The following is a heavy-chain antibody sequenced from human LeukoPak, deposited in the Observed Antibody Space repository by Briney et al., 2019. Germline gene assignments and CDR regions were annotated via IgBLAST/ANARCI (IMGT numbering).Heavy chain of an antibody. CDR3: ARVSLYYYADY. CDR2: IYTSGST. D-gene: IGHD3-10*01. V-gene: IGHV4-4*07. CDR1: GGSLSSYY. Sequence: SETLSLTCTVSGGSLSSYYWSWIRQPAEKGLEWIERIYTSGSTSYNPSLKSRFTISVDKSKNQFSLKLSSVTAADTDVYYCARVSLYYYADYWGQGTLVTVSS. J-gene: IGHJ4*02.